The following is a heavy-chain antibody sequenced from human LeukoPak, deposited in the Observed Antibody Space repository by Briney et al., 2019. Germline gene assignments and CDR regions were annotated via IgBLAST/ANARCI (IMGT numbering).Heavy chain of an antibody. CDR3: ARVWQSGSYLYYFDY. Sequence: ASVKVSCKTSGFTFTGYYIRWVRQAPGQGFEWIGWINPDSGGADYAQKFQGRVTITADKSTSTAYMELSSLRSEDTAVYYCARVWQSGSYLYYFDYWGQGTLVTVSS. J-gene: IGHJ4*02. CDR2: INPDSGGA. CDR1: GFTFTGYY. V-gene: IGHV1-2*02. D-gene: IGHD1-26*01.